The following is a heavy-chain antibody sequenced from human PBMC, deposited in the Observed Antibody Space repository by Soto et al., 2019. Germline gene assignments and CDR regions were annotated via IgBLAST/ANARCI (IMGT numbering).Heavy chain of an antibody. CDR2: IIPIFGTA. J-gene: IGHJ5*02. CDR1: GGTFSSYA. CDR3: ARAGCSSASCHNWFAP. D-gene: IGHD2-2*01. Sequence: ASVKVSCKASGGTFSSYAISWVRQAPGQGLEWMGGIIPIFGTANYAQKFQGRVTITADESTSTAYMELSSLRSEDTAVYYCARAGCSSASCHNWFAPWGQGTLVIVSS. V-gene: IGHV1-69*13.